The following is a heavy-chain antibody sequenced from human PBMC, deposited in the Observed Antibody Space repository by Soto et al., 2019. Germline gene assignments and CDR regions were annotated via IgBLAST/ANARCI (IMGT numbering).Heavy chain of an antibody. CDR1: GFTFSSYS. CDR2: ISSSSSYI. CDR3: ATPANYDFWSGYWNYFDY. D-gene: IGHD3-3*01. Sequence: PGGSLRLSCAASGFTFSSYSMNWVRQAPGKGLEWVSSISSSSSYIYYADSVKGRFTISRDNAKNSLYLQMNSLRAEVTAVYYCATPANYDFWSGYWNYFDYWGQGTLVTVSS. J-gene: IGHJ4*02. V-gene: IGHV3-21*01.